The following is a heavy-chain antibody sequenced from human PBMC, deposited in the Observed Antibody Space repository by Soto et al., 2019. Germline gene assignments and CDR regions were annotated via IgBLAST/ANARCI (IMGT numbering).Heavy chain of an antibody. CDR3: ARDGHDHTSIGDAFDI. CDR1: GFTFSSYS. V-gene: IGHV3-48*02. CDR2: ISSSSSTI. D-gene: IGHD1-1*01. J-gene: IGHJ3*02. Sequence: VGSLRLSCAASGFTFSSYSMNWVRQAPGKGLEWVSYISSSSSTIYYADSVKGRFTISRDNAKNSLYLQMSSLRDEDTAVYYCARDGHDHTSIGDAFDIWGQGTMVTVSS.